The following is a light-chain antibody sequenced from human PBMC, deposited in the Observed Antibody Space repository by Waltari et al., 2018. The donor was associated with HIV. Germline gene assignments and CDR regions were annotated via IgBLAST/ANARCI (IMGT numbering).Light chain of an antibody. CDR1: QNIGKT. CDR2: EAS. Sequence: DIQMTQSPSSVSVAVGGADSINCRASQNIGKTLAWYQLKSNKAPRLLIYEASRLDDGVPARFSGSGSKSNFSLDITNLQSEDHGIYICQQAKTFPHTFAGGTRVE. J-gene: IGKJ4*01. CDR3: QQAKTFPHT. V-gene: IGKV1-12*01.